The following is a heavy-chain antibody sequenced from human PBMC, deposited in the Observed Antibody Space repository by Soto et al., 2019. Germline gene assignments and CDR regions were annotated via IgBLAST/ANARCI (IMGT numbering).Heavy chain of an antibody. V-gene: IGHV3-53*01. CDR2: IYDNGTT. D-gene: IGHD3-10*01. CDR3: VRPLPSGRNYGLDV. CDR1: GFTFSTSA. J-gene: IGHJ6*02. Sequence: GGSLRLSCVASGFTFSTSAMSWVRQAPGKGLEWVSVIYDNGTTYYADSVKGRSTISRDTSTNTLSLQMDSLRAEDTAVYYCVRPLPSGRNYGLDVWGRGTTVTVSS.